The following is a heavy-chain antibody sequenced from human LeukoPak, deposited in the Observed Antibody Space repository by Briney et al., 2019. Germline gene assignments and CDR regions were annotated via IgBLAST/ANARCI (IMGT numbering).Heavy chain of an antibody. CDR3: ARDRGRSGSYYDY. J-gene: IGHJ4*02. Sequence: SETLSLTCTVSGYSISSGYYWGWLRQPPGKWLEWIGSIYHSGSTYYNPSLKSRVTISVDTSKNQFSLKLSSVTAADTAVYYCARDRGRSGSYYDYWGQGTLVTVSS. CDR1: GYSISSGYY. CDR2: IYHSGST. D-gene: IGHD1-26*01. V-gene: IGHV4-38-2*02.